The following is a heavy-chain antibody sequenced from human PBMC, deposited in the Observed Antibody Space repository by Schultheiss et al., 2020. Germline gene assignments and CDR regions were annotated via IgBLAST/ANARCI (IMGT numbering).Heavy chain of an antibody. V-gene: IGHV4-39*01. J-gene: IGHJ4*02. CDR3: ARGYSSSWYIHDY. D-gene: IGHD6-13*01. CDR2: IYHSGST. CDR1: GGSISSGGYY. Sequence: SETLSLTCTVSGGSISSGGYYWSWIRQHPGKGLEWIGEIYHSGSTNYNPSVRSRVTISADTSKNQFSLKLSSVTAADTAVYYCARGYSSSWYIHDYWGQGTLVTVSS.